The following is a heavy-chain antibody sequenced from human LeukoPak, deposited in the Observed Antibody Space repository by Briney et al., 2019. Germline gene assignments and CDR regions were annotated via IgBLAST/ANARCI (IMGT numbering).Heavy chain of an antibody. CDR2: IKQDGSEK. Sequence: GGSLRLSCAASGFTFSSYRMSWVRQAPGKGLEWVANIKQDGSEKYYVDSVKGRFTISRDNAKNSLYLQMNSLRAEDTAVYYCARDRSESPDAFHIWGQGTMVTVSS. D-gene: IGHD1-26*01. J-gene: IGHJ3*02. CDR1: GFTFSSYR. CDR3: ARDRSESPDAFHI. V-gene: IGHV3-7*01.